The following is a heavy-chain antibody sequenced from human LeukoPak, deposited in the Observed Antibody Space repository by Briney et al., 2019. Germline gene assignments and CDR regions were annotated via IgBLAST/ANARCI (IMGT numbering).Heavy chain of an antibody. CDR1: GFTFSSYE. CDR3: ASQETRYFDWLPQDAFDI. Sequence: GGSLRLSCAASGFTFSSYEMNWVRQAPGKGLEWVSYISSSGSTIYYADSVKGRFTISRDNAKNSLYLQMNSLRAEDTAVYYCASQETRYFDWLPQDAFDIWGQGTMVTVSS. J-gene: IGHJ3*02. CDR2: ISSSGSTI. D-gene: IGHD3-9*01. V-gene: IGHV3-48*03.